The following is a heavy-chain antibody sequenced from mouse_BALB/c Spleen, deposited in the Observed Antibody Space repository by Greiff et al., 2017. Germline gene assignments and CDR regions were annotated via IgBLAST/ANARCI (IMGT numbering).Heavy chain of an antibody. J-gene: IGHJ3*01. CDR3: AGGGDRYDGTWFAY. D-gene: IGHD2-14*01. V-gene: IGHV3-6*02. CDR2: ISYDGSN. CDR1: GYSITSGYY. Sequence: EVKLQESGPGLVKPSQSLSLTCSVTGYSITSGYYWNWIRQFPGNKLEWMGYISYDGSNNYNPSLKNRISITRDTSKTQLFLKLNSVTTEDTATYYCAGGGDRYDGTWFAYWGQGTLVTVSA.